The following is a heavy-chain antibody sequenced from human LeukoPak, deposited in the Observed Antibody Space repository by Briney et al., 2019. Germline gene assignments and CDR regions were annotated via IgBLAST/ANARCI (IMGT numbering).Heavy chain of an antibody. CDR3: AKRGDSGSYHYYYYGMDV. Sequence: GASLRLSCAASGFTFSSYAMSWVRQAPGKGLEWVSAISGSGGSTYYADSVKGRFTISRDNPKNTLYLQMNSLRAEDTAVYYCAKRGDSGSYHYYYYGMDVWGQGTTVTVSS. J-gene: IGHJ6*02. D-gene: IGHD1-26*01. CDR2: ISGSGGST. V-gene: IGHV3-23*01. CDR1: GFTFSSYA.